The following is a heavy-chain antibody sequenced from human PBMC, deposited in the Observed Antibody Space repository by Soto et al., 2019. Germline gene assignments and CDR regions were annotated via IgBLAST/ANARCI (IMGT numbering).Heavy chain of an antibody. V-gene: IGHV4-59*01. D-gene: IGHD6-13*01. CDR2: IYYSGST. Sequence: PSGTLSLTCTVSGGSISSYYWSWIRQPPGKGLEWIGYIYYSGSTNYNPSLKSRVTISVDTSKNHFSLKLTSVTAADTAVYYCARPGGSGWFYFDSWGQGSQVNVSS. CDR1: GGSISSYY. CDR3: ARPGGSGWFYFDS. J-gene: IGHJ4*02.